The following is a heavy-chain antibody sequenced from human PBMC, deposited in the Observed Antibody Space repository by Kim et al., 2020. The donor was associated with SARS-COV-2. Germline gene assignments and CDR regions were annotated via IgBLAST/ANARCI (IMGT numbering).Heavy chain of an antibody. D-gene: IGHD6-13*01. J-gene: IGHJ4*02. V-gene: IGHV1-46*01. Sequence: QKFQGRVTMTRDRSTSTVYMGLSSLRSEDTAVYYCARSFRQQKDPFDYWGQGTLVTVSS. CDR3: ARSFRQQKDPFDY.